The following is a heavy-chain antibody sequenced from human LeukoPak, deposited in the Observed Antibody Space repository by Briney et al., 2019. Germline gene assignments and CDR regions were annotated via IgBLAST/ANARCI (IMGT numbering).Heavy chain of an antibody. D-gene: IGHD3-22*01. CDR3: ARSGMIVVVDPFDY. Sequence: ASVKVSCKASGYTFTGYYMHWVRQAPGQGLEWMGWINPNSGGTNCAQKFQGRVTMTRDTSISTAYMELSRLRSDDTAVYYCARSGMIVVVDPFDYWGQGTLVTVSS. V-gene: IGHV1-2*02. J-gene: IGHJ4*02. CDR2: INPNSGGT. CDR1: GYTFTGYY.